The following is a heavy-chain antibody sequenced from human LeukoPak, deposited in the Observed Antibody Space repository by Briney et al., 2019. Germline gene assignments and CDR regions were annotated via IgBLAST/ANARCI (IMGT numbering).Heavy chain of an antibody. Sequence: GGSLRLSCAASGFTFDTYSMNWVRQAPGKGLEWVSSITSSSYIYYADSVRGRFTISRDNAKNSLYLQMHSLRAEDTALHYCARDRELRYCSGTTCYNYFAMDVWGQGTTVTVSS. CDR1: GFTFDTYS. D-gene: IGHD2-2*02. J-gene: IGHJ6*02. CDR2: ITSSSYI. V-gene: IGHV3-21*01. CDR3: ARDRELRYCSGTTCYNYFAMDV.